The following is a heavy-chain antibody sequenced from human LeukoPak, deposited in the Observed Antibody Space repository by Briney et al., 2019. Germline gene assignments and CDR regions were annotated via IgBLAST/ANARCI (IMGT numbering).Heavy chain of an antibody. D-gene: IGHD2-15*01. CDR2: IKQYGSEK. CDR3: AKDPDCSGGSCYSGVFDY. CDR1: GFTFGSYW. J-gene: IGHJ4*02. Sequence: GGSLRLSCAASGFTFGSYWMSWVRQAPGKGLEWVANIKQYGSEKYYVDSVKGRFTISRDNSKNTLYLQMNSLRAEDTAVYYCAKDPDCSGGSCYSGVFDYWGQGTLVTVSS. V-gene: IGHV3-7*01.